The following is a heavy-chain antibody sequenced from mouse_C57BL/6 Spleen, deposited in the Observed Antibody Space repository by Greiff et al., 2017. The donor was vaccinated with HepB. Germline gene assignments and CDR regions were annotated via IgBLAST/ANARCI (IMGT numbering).Heavy chain of an antibody. Sequence: VKLQQPGAELVRPGSSVKLSCKASGYTFTSYWMHWVKQRPLQGLEWIGNIDPSDSETNYNQKFKDKATLTVDKSSSTAYMQLSSLTSEDSAVYYCARWDHGGFDDWGQGTTLTVSS. V-gene: IGHV1-52*01. CDR2: IDPSDSET. CDR1: GYTFTSYW. J-gene: IGHJ2*01. CDR3: ARWDHGGFDD. D-gene: IGHD4-1*01.